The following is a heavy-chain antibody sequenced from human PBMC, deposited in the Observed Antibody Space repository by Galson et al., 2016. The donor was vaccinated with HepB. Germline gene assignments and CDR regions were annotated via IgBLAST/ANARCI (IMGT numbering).Heavy chain of an antibody. J-gene: IGHJ4*02. Sequence: SETLSLTCAVSGDSISRDTWWSWVRQPPGKGLEWIGEIYHTGSTNYDPSVKNRVTLSLDKSRNQFSLRLTSVTATDTAVYYCVGGKLASGWPYWGQGNLVRVSS. D-gene: IGHD4-23*01. V-gene: IGHV4-4*02. CDR3: VGGKLASGWPY. CDR1: GDSISRDTW. CDR2: IYHTGST.